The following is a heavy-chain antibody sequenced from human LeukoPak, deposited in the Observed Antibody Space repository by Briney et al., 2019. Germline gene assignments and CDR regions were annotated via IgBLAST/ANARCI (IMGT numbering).Heavy chain of an antibody. CDR3: ARVDAYYDILTGYPI. V-gene: IGHV1-69*01. CDR2: IIPIFGTA. D-gene: IGHD3-9*01. CDR1: GGTISSYA. Sequence: SVKVSCKASGGTISSYAISWVRQAPGQGLEWMGGIIPIFGTANYAQKFQGRVTITADESTSTAYMELSSLRSEDTAVYYCARVDAYYDILTGYPIWGQGTLVTVSS. J-gene: IGHJ4*02.